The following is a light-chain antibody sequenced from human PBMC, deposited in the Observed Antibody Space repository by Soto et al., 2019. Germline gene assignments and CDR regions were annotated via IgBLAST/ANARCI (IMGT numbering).Light chain of an antibody. Sequence: EIVMTQTPASRSMSPGDGATLSCRASQSVASNVAWYQQKPGQGPRLLIHGASTRAVGVPARFSGSGSGTDFSLTIHSLQSEDFAVYYCQQYHNWPPQYTFGQGTKLQIK. CDR2: GAS. CDR1: QSVASN. J-gene: IGKJ2*01. CDR3: QQYHNWPPQYT. V-gene: IGKV3-15*01.